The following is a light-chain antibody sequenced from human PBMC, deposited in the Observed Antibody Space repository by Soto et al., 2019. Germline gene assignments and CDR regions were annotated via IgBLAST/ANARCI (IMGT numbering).Light chain of an antibody. V-gene: IGLV1-40*01. Sequence: QPVLTQPPSVSGAPGQRVTISCTGSSSNIGAGYDVHWYQQLPGTAPKLLIYGNSNRPSGVPDRFSGSKSGTSASLAITGLQAEDAADYYCQSYDSSLGGHVFGTGTKLTVL. CDR2: GNS. CDR1: SSNIGAGYD. J-gene: IGLJ1*01. CDR3: QSYDSSLGGHV.